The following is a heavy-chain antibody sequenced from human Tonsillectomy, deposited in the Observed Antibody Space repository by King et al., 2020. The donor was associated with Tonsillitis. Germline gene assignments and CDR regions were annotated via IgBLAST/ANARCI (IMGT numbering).Heavy chain of an antibody. CDR2: ISPHSVGT. J-gene: IGHJ3*02. D-gene: IGHD3-10*01. CDR1: GYTFTGYH. CDR3: AKIGTAYGAFDI. V-gene: IGHV1-2*02. Sequence: QLVQSGAEVKKPGASVKVSWKASGYTFTGYHMHLGRQAHVQGVEWRGWISPHSVGTNYAQMCQGRVTMNRETSITTAYMELSGLRSDDTAVYYCAKIGTAYGAFDIWGQGTMVTVSS.